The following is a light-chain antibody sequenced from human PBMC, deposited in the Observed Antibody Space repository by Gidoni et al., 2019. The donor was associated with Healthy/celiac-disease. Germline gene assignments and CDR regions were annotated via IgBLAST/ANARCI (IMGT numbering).Light chain of an antibody. J-gene: IGKJ4*01. CDR2: DAS. V-gene: IGKV3-11*01. CDR1: PSVSSS. CDR3: QQRSNWPPLT. Sequence: EIVLTQSPATLSLSPGERATLSCRSSPSVSSSLAWYQQKPGQAPRLLIYDASNRATGIPARFSGSGSGTDFTLTISSLEPEDCAVYYCQQRSNWPPLTFGGGTKVEIK.